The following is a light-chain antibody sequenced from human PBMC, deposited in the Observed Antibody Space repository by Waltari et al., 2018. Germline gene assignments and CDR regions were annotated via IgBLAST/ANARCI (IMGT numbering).Light chain of an antibody. V-gene: IGKV1-6*01. CDR1: QNIYSN. CDR3: QHYYDNPPYS. Sequence: IQMTQSPSALSASVGDRVTISCRASQNIYSNLAWYQQKPGKAPKLLIYAASSLQSGIASRFSGSGSGTDFTLTISSLQPEDSAAYYCQHYYDNPPYSFGQGTKVEIK. J-gene: IGKJ2*03. CDR2: AAS.